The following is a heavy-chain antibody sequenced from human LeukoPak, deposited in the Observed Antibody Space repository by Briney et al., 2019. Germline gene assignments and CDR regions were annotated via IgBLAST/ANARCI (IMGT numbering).Heavy chain of an antibody. D-gene: IGHD3-16*01. Sequence: SLSLSCAASGLTFSSCAMRRICQAPGKGLECVSAISCSGGSTYYACSVKGRFTISRDNSKNTLYLQMNSLRAEETAVYYCAKVFWGSGRSVDYWGQGTLVTVSS. CDR1: GLTFSSCA. V-gene: IGHV3-23*01. J-gene: IGHJ4*02. CDR3: AKVFWGSGRSVDY. CDR2: ISCSGGST.